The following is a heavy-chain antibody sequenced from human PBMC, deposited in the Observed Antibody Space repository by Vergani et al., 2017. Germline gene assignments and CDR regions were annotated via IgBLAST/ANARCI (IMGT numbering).Heavy chain of an antibody. Sequence: VQLVQSGAEVKKPGASVKVSCKVSGYTFTDYYMHWVQQAPGKGLEWMGLVDPEDGETIYAEKFQGRVTITADTSTDTAYMELSSLRSEDTAVYYCATAFPRGYSYGLNYYYYMDVWGKGTTVTVSS. CDR1: GYTFTDYY. D-gene: IGHD5-18*01. CDR2: VDPEDGET. CDR3: ATAFPRGYSYGLNYYYYMDV. J-gene: IGHJ6*03. V-gene: IGHV1-69-2*01.